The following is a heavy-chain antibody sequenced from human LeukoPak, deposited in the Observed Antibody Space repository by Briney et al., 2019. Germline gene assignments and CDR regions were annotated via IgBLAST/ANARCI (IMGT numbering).Heavy chain of an antibody. Sequence: SETLSLTCTVSDGSISSNNYYWGWIRQPPAKGLEWIGSRFYTGRTYYNPSLQSRVIISVDTSKNQFSLRLSSVTAADTAVYHCARHLAVAGTSYNWFDPWGQGTQVTVSS. CDR2: RFYTGRT. CDR1: DGSISSNNYY. J-gene: IGHJ5*02. V-gene: IGHV4-39*01. D-gene: IGHD6-19*01. CDR3: ARHLAVAGTSYNWFDP.